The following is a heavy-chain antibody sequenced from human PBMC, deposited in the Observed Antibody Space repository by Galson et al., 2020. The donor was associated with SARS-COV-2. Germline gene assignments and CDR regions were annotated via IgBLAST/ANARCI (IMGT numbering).Heavy chain of an antibody. V-gene: IGHV3-15*07. CDR3: TTSITAIWGGY. Sequence: GGSLRLSCAASVFSFSNAWMNWVRQAPGKGLEWVGRIKSNIDGGTIDYAAPVKGRFFISRDDSKNMLYLQVNSLKIEDTAMYYCTTSITAIWGGYWGQGTLVTVSS. J-gene: IGHJ4*02. CDR2: IKSNIDGGTI. D-gene: IGHD6-13*01. CDR1: VFSFSNAW.